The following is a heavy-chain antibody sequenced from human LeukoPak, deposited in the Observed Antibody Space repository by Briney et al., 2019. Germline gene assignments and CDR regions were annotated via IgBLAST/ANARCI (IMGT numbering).Heavy chain of an antibody. V-gene: IGHV1-18*01. J-gene: IGHJ6*02. Sequence: GASVKVSCKASGYTFTSYGISWVRQAPGQGLEWMGWISAYNGNTNYAQKFQGRVTITADKSTSTAYMELSSLRSEDTAVYYCARSITMVRGVIGPYYYYGMDVWGQGTTVTVSS. D-gene: IGHD3-10*01. CDR2: ISAYNGNT. CDR1: GYTFTSYG. CDR3: ARSITMVRGVIGPYYYYGMDV.